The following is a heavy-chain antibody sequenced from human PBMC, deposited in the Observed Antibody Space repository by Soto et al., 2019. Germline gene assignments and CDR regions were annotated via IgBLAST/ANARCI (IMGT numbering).Heavy chain of an antibody. CDR2: IDPSDSRT. D-gene: IGHD2-8*01. CDR3: ARHDSNGEFDV. CDR1: GYMFPIYH. V-gene: IGHV5-10-1*01. J-gene: IGHJ4*01. Sequence: PGESLKISCEASGYMFPIYHISWVRQMPGKGLEWVGKIDPSDSRTMYRPSSRARITISVDKSINTAYLEWGRLKASDTAMYYCARHDSNGEFDVWGHGTQVTVSS.